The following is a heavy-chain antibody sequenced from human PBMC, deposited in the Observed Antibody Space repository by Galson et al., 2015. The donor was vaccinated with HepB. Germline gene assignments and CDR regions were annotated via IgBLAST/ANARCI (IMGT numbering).Heavy chain of an antibody. J-gene: IGHJ5*02. CDR3: ARDTYYGSGSYYRGLNWFDP. CDR1: GYTFTSYG. CDR2: ISAYNGNT. Sequence: CKASGYTFTSYGISWVRQAPGQGLEWMGWISAYNGNTNYAQKLQGRVTMTTDTSTSTAYMELRSLRSDDTAVYYCARDTYYGSGSYYRGLNWFDPWGQGTLVTVSS. D-gene: IGHD3-10*01. V-gene: IGHV1-18*01.